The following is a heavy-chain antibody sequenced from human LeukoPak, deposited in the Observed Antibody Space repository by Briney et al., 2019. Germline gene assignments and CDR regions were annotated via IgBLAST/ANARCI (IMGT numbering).Heavy chain of an antibody. D-gene: IGHD3-22*01. CDR1: GFTFSAST. J-gene: IGHJ4*02. CDR2: IADGGGIK. CDR3: VRGDSRDY. Sequence: GGSLRLSCAASGFTFSASTMNWVRQTPGKGLEWVSSIADGGGIKYYADSVVGRFAISRDNAKNLLYLQMNSLRADETDVYYCVRGDSRDYWGQGTLVTVSS. V-gene: IGHV3-21*01.